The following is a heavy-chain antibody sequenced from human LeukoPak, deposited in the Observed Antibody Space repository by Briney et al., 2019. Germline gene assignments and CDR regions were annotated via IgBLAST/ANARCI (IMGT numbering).Heavy chain of an antibody. CDR1: GFXFSSYW. Sequence: GGSLRLSCAASGFXFSSYWISWVRQAPGKGLEWVANIQHDGSEKHYVDSVKGRFTISRDNAKNSLYLQMNSLRAEDTAVYYCARDQILTNYWGQGTLVTVSS. V-gene: IGHV3-7*05. J-gene: IGHJ4*02. D-gene: IGHD2/OR15-2a*01. CDR3: ARDQILTNY. CDR2: IQHDGSEK.